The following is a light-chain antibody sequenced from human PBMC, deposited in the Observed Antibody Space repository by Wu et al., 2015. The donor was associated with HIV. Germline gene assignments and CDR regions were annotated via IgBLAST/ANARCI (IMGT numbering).Light chain of an antibody. J-gene: IGKJ5*01. Sequence: DRVTSLXRASQDISTYLAWYQQTPGKAPRVLIYDASTLQSGVSSRFSGSGSGADFTLTISGLQREDFAVYFCQQLNSFPLTFGQGSRLEI. V-gene: IGKV1-12*01. CDR1: QDISTY. CDR3: QQLNSFPLT. CDR2: DAS.